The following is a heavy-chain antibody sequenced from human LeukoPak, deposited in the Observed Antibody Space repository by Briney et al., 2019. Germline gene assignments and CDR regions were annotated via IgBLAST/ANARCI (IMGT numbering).Heavy chain of an antibody. J-gene: IGHJ3*02. D-gene: IGHD6-13*01. CDR3: AGAPPLLYSSSSLGAFDI. CDR2: IYYSGST. Sequence: PSETLSLTCTVSGGSISSYYWSWIRQPPGKGLEWIGYIYYSGSTNYNPSLKSRVTISVDTSKNQFSLKLSSVSAADTAVYYCAGAPPLLYSSSSLGAFDIWGQGTMVTVSS. CDR1: GGSISSYY. V-gene: IGHV4-59*01.